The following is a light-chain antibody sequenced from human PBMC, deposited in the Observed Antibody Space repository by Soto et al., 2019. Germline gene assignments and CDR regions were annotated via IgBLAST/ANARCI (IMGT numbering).Light chain of an antibody. Sequence: QSALTQPASVSGSPGQSITISCTGTSSDVGGYNIVSWYQQHPGRAPKLMIYDVTNWPSGVSNRFSGSKSGNTASLTISGLQAEDEADYYCSSYTRTSTLEAVFGGGTKLTVL. CDR2: DVT. CDR3: SSYTRTSTLEAV. CDR1: SSDVGGYNI. V-gene: IGLV2-14*01. J-gene: IGLJ2*01.